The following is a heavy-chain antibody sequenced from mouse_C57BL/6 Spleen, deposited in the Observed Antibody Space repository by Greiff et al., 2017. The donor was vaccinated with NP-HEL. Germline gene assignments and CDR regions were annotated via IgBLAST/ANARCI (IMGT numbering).Heavy chain of an antibody. V-gene: IGHV14-1*01. CDR1: GFNIKDYY. Sequence: SGAELVRPGASVKLSCTASGFNIKDYYMHWVKQRPEQGLEWIGRIDPEDGDTEYAPKFQGKATMTADTSSNTAYLQLSSLTSEDTAVYYCTSYYYGSSLAWFAYWGQGTLVTVSA. CDR3: TSYYYGSSLAWFAY. CDR2: IDPEDGDT. J-gene: IGHJ3*01. D-gene: IGHD1-1*01.